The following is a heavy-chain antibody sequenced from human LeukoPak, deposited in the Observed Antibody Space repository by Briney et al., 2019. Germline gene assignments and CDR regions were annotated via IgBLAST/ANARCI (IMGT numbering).Heavy chain of an antibody. CDR2: IHVGDSDS. CDR3: ARVYSNAFDI. D-gene: IGHD6-13*01. J-gene: IGHJ3*02. CDR1: ADSFTIYW. Sequence: GDSLKISCKGSADSFTIYWIAWVRQRPGKGLEWMGIIHVGDSDSRYSPSSQGQVTISADKSITTAYLQWSSLKASDTAMYYCARVYSNAFDIWGQGTMVTVSS. V-gene: IGHV5-51*01.